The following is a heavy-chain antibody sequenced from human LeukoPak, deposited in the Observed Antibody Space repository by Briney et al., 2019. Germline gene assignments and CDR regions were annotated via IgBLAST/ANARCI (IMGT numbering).Heavy chain of an antibody. CDR1: GYSISSGYY. J-gene: IGHJ4*02. CDR3: ARAYSSVSTTYYFDY. Sequence: SETLSLTCAVSGYSISSGYYWGWIRQPPGKGLEWIGSIYHSGSTYYNPSLKSRVTISVDTPKNQFSLKLSSVTAADTAVYYCARAYSSVSTTYYFDYWGQGTLVTVSS. CDR2: IYHSGST. D-gene: IGHD6-19*01. V-gene: IGHV4-38-2*01.